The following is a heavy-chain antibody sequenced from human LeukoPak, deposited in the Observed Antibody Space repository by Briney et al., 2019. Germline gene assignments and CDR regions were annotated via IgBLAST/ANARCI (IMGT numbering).Heavy chain of an antibody. CDR1: GFTFSTYW. J-gene: IGHJ4*02. V-gene: IGHV3-48*03. Sequence: GGSLRLSCVASGFTFSTYWMNWVRQAPGKGLEWVSYISSSGSTIYYADSVKGRFTISRDNAKNSLYLQMNSLRAEDTAVYYCARDDPETGYSSSWGQGTLVTVSS. D-gene: IGHD6-13*01. CDR3: ARDDPETGYSSS. CDR2: ISSSGSTI.